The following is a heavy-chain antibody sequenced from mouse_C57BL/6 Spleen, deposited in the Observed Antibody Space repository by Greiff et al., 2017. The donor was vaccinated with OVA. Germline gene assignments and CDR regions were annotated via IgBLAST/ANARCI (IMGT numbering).Heavy chain of an antibody. Sequence: QVQLQQPGAELVKPGASVKLSCKASGYTFTSYWMQWVKQRPGQGLEWIGEIDPSDSYTNYNQKFKGKATLTVDTSSSTAYMQLSSLTSEDSAVYYCASRNVYGNYDDYWGQGTTLTVSS. V-gene: IGHV1-50*01. J-gene: IGHJ2*01. CDR2: IDPSDSYT. CDR1: GYTFTSYW. D-gene: IGHD2-1*01. CDR3: ASRNVYGNYDDY.